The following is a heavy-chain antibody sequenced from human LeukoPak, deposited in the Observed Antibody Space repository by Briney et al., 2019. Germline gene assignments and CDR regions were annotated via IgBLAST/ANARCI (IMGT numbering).Heavy chain of an antibody. CDR1: GFIFSSHN. Sequence: GGSLRLSCAASGFIFSSHNMNWVRQAPGKGLEWVSSISGNSGDKYSAASVKGRFTISRDNAKNSLYLQMNSLRAEDTAVYFCVREVGWFFDYWGQGTLVTVSS. J-gene: IGHJ4*02. CDR3: VREVGWFFDY. D-gene: IGHD6-19*01. CDR2: ISGNSGDK. V-gene: IGHV3-21*01.